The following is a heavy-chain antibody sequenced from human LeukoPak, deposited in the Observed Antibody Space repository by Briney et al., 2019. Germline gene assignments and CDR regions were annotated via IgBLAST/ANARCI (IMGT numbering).Heavy chain of an antibody. J-gene: IGHJ5*02. D-gene: IGHD3-3*01. Sequence: PSETLSLTCTVSGGSVSSGSYYWGWIRQPPGKGLEWIGSIYYSGSTYYNPSLKSRVTISVDTSKNQFSLKLSSVTAADTAVYYCAGQPSYYDFWSGYPPANWFDPWGQGTLVTVSS. V-gene: IGHV4-39*01. CDR1: GGSVSSGSYY. CDR2: IYYSGST. CDR3: AGQPSYYDFWSGYPPANWFDP.